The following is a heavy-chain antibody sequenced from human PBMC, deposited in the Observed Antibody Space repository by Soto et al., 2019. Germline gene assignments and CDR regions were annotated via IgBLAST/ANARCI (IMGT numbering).Heavy chain of an antibody. V-gene: IGHV4-34*01. CDR1: GGSFSGYY. CDR2: INHSGST. Sequence: SETLSLTCAVYGGSFSGYYWSWIRQPPGKGLEWIGEINHSGSTNYNPSLKSRVTISVDTSKNQFSLKLSSVTAADTAVYYCARAAFYYYDSSGYYRSSDAFDIWGQGTMVTVSS. CDR3: ARAAFYYYDSSGYYRSSDAFDI. J-gene: IGHJ3*02. D-gene: IGHD3-22*01.